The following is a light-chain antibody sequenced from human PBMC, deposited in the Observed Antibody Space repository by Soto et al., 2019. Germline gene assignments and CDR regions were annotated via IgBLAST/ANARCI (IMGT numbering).Light chain of an antibody. CDR3: QQYNSYSWP. Sequence: DVKLYKSVSTLSAYVGDRVTLTCRASQSISSWLAWYQQKPGKAPKLLIYDASSLESGVPSRFSGSGSGTEFTLTISSLQPDDFATYYCQQYNSYSWPFGQVTNVAIK. J-gene: IGKJ1*01. V-gene: IGKV1-5*01. CDR2: DAS. CDR1: QSISSW.